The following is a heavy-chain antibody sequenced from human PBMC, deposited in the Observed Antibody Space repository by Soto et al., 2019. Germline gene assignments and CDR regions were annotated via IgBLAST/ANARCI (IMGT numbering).Heavy chain of an antibody. CDR1: GFTFSSYA. CDR3: ANMGMTTRAELGFDY. V-gene: IGHV3-23*01. J-gene: IGHJ4*02. Sequence: GGSLRLSCAASGFTFSSYAMSRVRQAPGKGLEWVSAISGSGGSTYYADSVKGRFTISRDNSKNTLYLQMNSLRAEDTAVYYCANMGMTTRAELGFDYWGQGTLVTVSS. D-gene: IGHD4-17*01. CDR2: ISGSGGST.